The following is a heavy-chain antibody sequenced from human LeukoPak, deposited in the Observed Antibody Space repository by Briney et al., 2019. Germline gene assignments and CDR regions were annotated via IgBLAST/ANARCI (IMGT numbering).Heavy chain of an antibody. CDR3: ARRKLRPANWFDP. D-gene: IGHD3-3*01. Sequence: SETLSLTCTVSGGSISSSSYYWGWIRQPPGKGLEWIGSIYYSGSTYYNPSLKSRVTISVETSKNQFSLKLSSVTAADTAVYYCARRKLRPANWFDPWGQGTLVTVSS. CDR2: IYYSGST. CDR1: GGSISSSSYY. V-gene: IGHV4-39*01. J-gene: IGHJ5*02.